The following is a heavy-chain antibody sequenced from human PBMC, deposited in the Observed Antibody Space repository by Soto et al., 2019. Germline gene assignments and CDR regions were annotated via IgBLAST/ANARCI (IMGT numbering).Heavy chain of an antibody. J-gene: IGHJ4*02. CDR1: GFTFSSYA. CDR3: VKNPSVDSYGYEYDD. Sequence: GGSLRLSCSASGFTFSSYAMHWVRQAPGKGLEYVSAISSNGGSTYYADSVKGRFTISRDNSKNTLYLQMSSLRAEDTAVYYCVKNPSVDSYGYEYDDWGQGTLVTVSS. D-gene: IGHD5-18*01. CDR2: ISSNGGST. V-gene: IGHV3-64D*08.